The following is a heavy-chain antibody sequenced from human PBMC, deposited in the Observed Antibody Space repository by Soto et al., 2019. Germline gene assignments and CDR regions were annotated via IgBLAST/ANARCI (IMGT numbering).Heavy chain of an antibody. Sequence: GGSLRLSCAASGFTFSNAWMSWVRQAPGKGLEWVGRIKSKTDGGTTDYAAPVKGRFTISRDDSKNTRYLQMNSLKTEDTAVYYCTTDFSRYCSSTSCYQFDYWGQGTLVTVSS. CDR3: TTDFSRYCSSTSCYQFDY. CDR2: IKSKTDGGTT. CDR1: GFTFSNAW. J-gene: IGHJ4*02. V-gene: IGHV3-15*01. D-gene: IGHD2-2*01.